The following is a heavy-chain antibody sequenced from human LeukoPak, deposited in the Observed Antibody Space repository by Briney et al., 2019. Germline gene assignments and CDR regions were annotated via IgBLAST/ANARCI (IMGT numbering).Heavy chain of an antibody. V-gene: IGHV3-7*01. CDR3: ARGIVVVVGASDHFDY. Sequence: GGSLRLSCVASGFTFSAYWMNWVRQAPGKGLERVGTISPDGSDKYYVDSVKGRFTISRDNAKTSLYLQINSLRADDTALYFCARGIVVVVGASDHFDYWGQGTLITVSS. CDR2: ISPDGSDK. J-gene: IGHJ4*02. CDR1: GFTFSAYW. D-gene: IGHD2-15*01.